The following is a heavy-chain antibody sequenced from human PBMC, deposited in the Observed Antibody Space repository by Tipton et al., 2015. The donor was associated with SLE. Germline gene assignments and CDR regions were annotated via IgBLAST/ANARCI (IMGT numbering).Heavy chain of an antibody. V-gene: IGHV3-74*01. CDR3: ARAVGYFDWLFSFDY. D-gene: IGHD3-9*01. CDR1: GLTFTSYW. CDR2: INNDGSST. Sequence: GSLRLSCAASGLTFTSYWMHWVRQVPGKGLVWVSRINNDGSSTKYADSVKGRFTISRDNAKNTLYLQMNSLRAEDTAMYYCARAVGYFDWLFSFDYWGQGTLVTVSS. J-gene: IGHJ4*02.